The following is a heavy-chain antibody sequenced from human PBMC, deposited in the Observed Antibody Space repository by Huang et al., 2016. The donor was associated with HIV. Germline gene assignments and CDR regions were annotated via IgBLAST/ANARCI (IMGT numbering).Heavy chain of an antibody. CDR1: GYTFSSFG. CDR3: ARGGGIQLWLLGYYYMDV. D-gene: IGHD5-18*01. V-gene: IGHV1-18*01. CDR2: SSVANGNT. Sequence: QVQLVQSGAEVKKPGASVKVSCKASGYTFSSFGISWVRQAPGQGLEWVGWSSVANGNTKFEQKLHGRLNRTTDTSTRTAYMELRSLRSDDTAVYYCARGGGIQLWLLGYYYMDVWGNGTTVTVSS. J-gene: IGHJ6*03.